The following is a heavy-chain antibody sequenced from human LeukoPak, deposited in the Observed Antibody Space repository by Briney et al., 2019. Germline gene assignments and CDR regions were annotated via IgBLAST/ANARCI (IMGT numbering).Heavy chain of an antibody. V-gene: IGHV1-24*01. CDR2: FDPEDGET. D-gene: IGHD3-10*01. CDR1: GYTLTELS. Sequence: GASVKVSCKVSGYTLTELSMHWVRQAPGKGLEWMGGFDPEDGETIYAQKFQGRVTMTEDTSTDTAYMELSSLRSEDTAVYYCARGSRYYYGSGSYLWFDPWGQGTLVTVSS. CDR3: ARGSRYYYGSGSYLWFDP. J-gene: IGHJ5*02.